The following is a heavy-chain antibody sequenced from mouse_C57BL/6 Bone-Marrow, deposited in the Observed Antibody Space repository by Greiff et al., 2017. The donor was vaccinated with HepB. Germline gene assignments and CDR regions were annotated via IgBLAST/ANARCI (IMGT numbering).Heavy chain of an antibody. CDR2: IDPSDSET. Sequence: QVQLQQPGAELVRPGSSVKLSCKASGYTFTSYWMHWVKQRPIQGLEWIGNIDPSDSETHYNQKFKDKATLTVDKSSSTAYMQLSSLTSEDSAVYYCARGGYNDYDDADVYWGQGTTLTVSS. D-gene: IGHD2-4*01. J-gene: IGHJ2*01. V-gene: IGHV1-52*01. CDR3: ARGGYNDYDDADVY. CDR1: GYTFTSYW.